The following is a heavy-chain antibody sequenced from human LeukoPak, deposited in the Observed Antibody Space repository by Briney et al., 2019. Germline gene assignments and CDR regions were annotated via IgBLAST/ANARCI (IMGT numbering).Heavy chain of an antibody. CDR2: IHYSGST. J-gene: IGHJ4*02. D-gene: IGHD3-9*01. V-gene: IGHV4-59*01. CDR3: AREGPLRYFDWSGGYYFDY. Sequence: SETLSLTCTVSGGSISSYYWSWIRQPPGKGLEWIGYIHYSGSTNYNPSLKSRVTISVDTSKNQFSLKLSSVTAADTAVYYCAREGPLRYFDWSGGYYFDYWGQGTLVTVSS. CDR1: GGSISSYY.